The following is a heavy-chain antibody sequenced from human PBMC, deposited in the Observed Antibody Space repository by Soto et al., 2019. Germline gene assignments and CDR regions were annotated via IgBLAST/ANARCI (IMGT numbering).Heavy chain of an antibody. Sequence: ASVKVSCKASGGTFSSYAISWVRQAPGQGLEWMGGIIPIFGTANYAQKFQGRVTITADESTSTAYMELSSLGSEDTAVYYCARRGLHANWFDPWGQGTLVTVSS. CDR2: IIPIFGTA. V-gene: IGHV1-69*13. J-gene: IGHJ5*02. CDR3: ARRGLHANWFDP. CDR1: GGTFSSYA. D-gene: IGHD4-4*01.